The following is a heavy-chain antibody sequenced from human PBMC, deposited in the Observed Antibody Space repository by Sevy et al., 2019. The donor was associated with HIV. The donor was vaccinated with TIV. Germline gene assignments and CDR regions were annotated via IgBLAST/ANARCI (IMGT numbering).Heavy chain of an antibody. J-gene: IGHJ3*02. D-gene: IGHD3-10*01. CDR3: APMVQGVGGAFDI. CDR1: GFTFSSYG. V-gene: IGHV3-30*02. Sequence: GGSLRLSCAASGFTFSSYGMHWVRQAPGKGLEWVAFIRYDGSNKYYADSVKGRFTISRDNSKNTLYLQMNSLRAEDTAVYYCAPMVQGVGGAFDIWGQGTMVIVSS. CDR2: IRYDGSNK.